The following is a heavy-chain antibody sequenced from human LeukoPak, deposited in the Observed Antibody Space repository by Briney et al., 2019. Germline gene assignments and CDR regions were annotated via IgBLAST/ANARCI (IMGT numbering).Heavy chain of an antibody. V-gene: IGHV3-53*01. CDR2: IYSGGST. CDR1: GFTVSSNY. D-gene: IGHD3-22*01. CDR3: ARDVPDYYDSSGYLPGAFDI. J-gene: IGHJ3*02. Sequence: GGSLRLSCAASGFTVSSNYMSWVRQAPGKGLEWVSVIYSGGSTYYADSVKGRFTTSRDNSKNTLYLQMNSLRAEDTAVYYCARDVPDYYDSSGYLPGAFDIWGQGTMVTVSS.